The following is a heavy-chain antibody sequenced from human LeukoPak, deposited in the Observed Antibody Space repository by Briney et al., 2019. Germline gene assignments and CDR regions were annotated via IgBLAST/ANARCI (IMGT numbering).Heavy chain of an antibody. J-gene: IGHJ3*01. CDR2: IKQDGSEK. CDR3: ARDDDYGGNGAFDF. CDR1: GFTFSSYW. V-gene: IGHV3-7*01. D-gene: IGHD4-23*01. Sequence: GGSLRLSCAASGFTFSSYWMSWVRQAPGKGLEWVANIKQDGSEKYYVDSVKGRFTISRDNAKNSLYLQMNSLRAEDTAVYYCARDDDYGGNGAFDFWGQGTMVTVSS.